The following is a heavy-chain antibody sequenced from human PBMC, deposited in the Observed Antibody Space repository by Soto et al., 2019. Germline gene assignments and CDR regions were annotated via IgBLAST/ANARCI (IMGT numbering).Heavy chain of an antibody. CDR1: GGSISSGGYY. CDR2: IYYSGST. D-gene: IGHD6-6*01. J-gene: IGHJ6*02. Sequence: QVQLQESGPGLVKPSQTLSLTCTVSGGSISSGGYYWSWIRQHPGKGLEWIGYIYYSGSTYYNPSLKGRVTISVDTSKNQFSLKLSSVTAADTAVYYCARDRVAARPDYYSGMDVWGQGTTVTVSS. V-gene: IGHV4-31*03. CDR3: ARDRVAARPDYYSGMDV.